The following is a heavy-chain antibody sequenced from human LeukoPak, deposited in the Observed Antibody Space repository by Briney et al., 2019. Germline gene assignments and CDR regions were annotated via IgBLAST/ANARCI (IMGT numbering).Heavy chain of an antibody. CDR3: AKSTRGAVAGTRAFDI. V-gene: IGHV3-23*01. Sequence: GGSLRLSCAASGFTFSSYAMSWVRQAPGKGLEWASAISGSGGSTYYADSVKGRFTISRDNSKNTLYLQMNSLRAEDTAVYYCAKSTRGAVAGTRAFDIWGQGTMVTVSS. D-gene: IGHD6-19*01. CDR2: ISGSGGST. CDR1: GFTFSSYA. J-gene: IGHJ3*02.